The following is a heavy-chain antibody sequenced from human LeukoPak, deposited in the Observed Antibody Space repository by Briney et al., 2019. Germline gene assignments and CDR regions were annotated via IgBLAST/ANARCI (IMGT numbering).Heavy chain of an antibody. D-gene: IGHD1-20*01. CDR2: INSDGSTI. J-gene: IGHJ4*02. CDR1: GFTFSSYW. CDR3: ARVTVSSSEVIFDY. Sequence: GGSLRLSCAASGFTFSSYWMHWVRQAPGKGLVWVSRINSDGSTITYADSVKGRFTISRDNAKNTLYLQMNSLSAEDTAVYYCARVTVSSSEVIFDYWGQGPLVTVSS. V-gene: IGHV3-74*01.